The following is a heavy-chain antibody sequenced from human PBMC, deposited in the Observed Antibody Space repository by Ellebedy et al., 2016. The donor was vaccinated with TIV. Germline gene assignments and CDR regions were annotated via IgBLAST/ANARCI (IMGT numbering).Heavy chain of an antibody. J-gene: IGHJ5*02. Sequence: LSLTCAASGFSFRSYWMSWVRQAPGKGLEWVANIYHGGSQQYYVDSVKGRFTISRDNAKNLLYLQMDSLRAEDTAVYYCARRGSYGDYAVQINNWFDPWGRGTLVTVSS. CDR3: ARRGSYGDYAVQINNWFDP. D-gene: IGHD4-17*01. CDR2: IYHGGSQQ. CDR1: GFSFRSYW. V-gene: IGHV3-7*01.